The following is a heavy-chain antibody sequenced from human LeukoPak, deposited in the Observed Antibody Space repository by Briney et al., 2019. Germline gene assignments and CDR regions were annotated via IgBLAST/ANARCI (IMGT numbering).Heavy chain of an antibody. J-gene: IGHJ6*03. CDR1: GFTFDDYG. V-gene: IGHV3-20*04. CDR3: ARGFSYSNSDYYYYYMDV. D-gene: IGHD4-11*01. Sequence: PGGSLRLSCAASGFTFDDYGMSWVRQAPGKGLEWVSGINWNGGSTGYADSVKGRLTISRDNAKNSLYLQMNSLRAEDTALYYCARGFSYSNSDYYYYYMDVWGKGTTVTVSS. CDR2: INWNGGST.